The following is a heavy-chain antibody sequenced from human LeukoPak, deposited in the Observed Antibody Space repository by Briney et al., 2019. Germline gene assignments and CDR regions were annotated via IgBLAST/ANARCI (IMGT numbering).Heavy chain of an antibody. CDR2: IYTSGST. D-gene: IGHD3-22*01. CDR3: ARDFPYYYDSSGSIFDY. J-gene: IGHJ4*02. CDR1: GGSISSYY. Sequence: SETLSLTCTVSGGSISSYYWNWIRQPAGKGLEWIGRIYTSGSTNYNPSLKSRVTMSVDTSKNHFSLKLSSVTAADTAVYYCARDFPYYYDSSGSIFDYWGQGTLVTVSS. V-gene: IGHV4-4*07.